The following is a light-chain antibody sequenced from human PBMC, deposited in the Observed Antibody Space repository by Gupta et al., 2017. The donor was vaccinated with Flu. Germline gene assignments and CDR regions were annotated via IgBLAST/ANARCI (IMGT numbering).Light chain of an antibody. V-gene: IGKV1-5*03. Sequence: TRLAWYQQKSGKTPKLLIYRASTLDSGVPSRFSGSGSGTEFTLTISSLQPDDFATYYCQEYDSYSFGQGTKLEIK. CDR3: QEYDSYS. J-gene: IGKJ2*03. CDR2: RAS. CDR1: TR.